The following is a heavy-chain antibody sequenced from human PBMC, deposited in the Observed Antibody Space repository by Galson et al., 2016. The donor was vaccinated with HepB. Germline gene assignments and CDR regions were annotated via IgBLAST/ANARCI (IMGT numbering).Heavy chain of an antibody. D-gene: IGHD3-9*01. V-gene: IGHV3-15*01. CDR1: GFTFTNAW. Sequence: SLRLSCAASGFTFTNAWMNWVRQAPGKGLEWVGRIKRKTDGGTTDYAAPVKGRFTISRDDSKNTLYLQMTSLKTEDTAVYYCTTIKPGIFFDNWGQGTLVTVSS. CDR2: IKRKTDGGTT. CDR3: TTIKPGIFFDN. J-gene: IGHJ4*02.